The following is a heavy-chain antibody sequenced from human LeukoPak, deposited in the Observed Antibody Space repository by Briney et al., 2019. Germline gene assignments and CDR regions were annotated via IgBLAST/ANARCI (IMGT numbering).Heavy chain of an antibody. CDR1: EFTVTYNY. D-gene: IGHD1-7*01. CDR3: ARWTNYHAFDI. CDR2: LYSHGAT. V-gene: IGHV3-53*01. Sequence: PGGSLRLSCAASEFTVTYNYMTWVRQAPGKGLEWVSLLYSHGATNYADSVKGRFTISRDDSKNTVYLQMNSLRAEDTAVYYWARWTNYHAFDIWGQGTMVTVSS. J-gene: IGHJ3*02.